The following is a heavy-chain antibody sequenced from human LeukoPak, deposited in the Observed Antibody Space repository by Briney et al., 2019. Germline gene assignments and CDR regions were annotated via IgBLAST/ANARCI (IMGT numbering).Heavy chain of an antibody. D-gene: IGHD4-11*01. Sequence: GGSLRLSCAASGFTFSSYWMSWVRQAPGKGLEGGANIKQDGSEKYYVDSVKGRFTISRDNAKNSLYLQMTSLRAEDTAVYYCARDWVARGYSNYRRAFDIWGQGTMVTVSS. CDR1: GFTFSSYW. J-gene: IGHJ3*02. CDR3: ARDWVARGYSNYRRAFDI. CDR2: IKQDGSEK. V-gene: IGHV3-7*01.